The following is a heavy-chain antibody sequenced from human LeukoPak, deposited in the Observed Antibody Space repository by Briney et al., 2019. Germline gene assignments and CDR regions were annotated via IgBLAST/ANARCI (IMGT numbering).Heavy chain of an antibody. CDR2: IYYSGST. J-gene: IGHJ4*02. CDR1: GGSISSSSYY. Sequence: SETLSLTCTVSGGSISSSSYYWGWIRQPPGKGLEWIGSIYYSGSTYYNPSLKSRVTISVDTSKNQFSLKLSSVTAADTAVYYCARDGDGGYCSSTSCYGDYWGQGTLVTVSS. CDR3: ARDGDGGYCSSTSCYGDY. D-gene: IGHD2-2*01. V-gene: IGHV4-39*07.